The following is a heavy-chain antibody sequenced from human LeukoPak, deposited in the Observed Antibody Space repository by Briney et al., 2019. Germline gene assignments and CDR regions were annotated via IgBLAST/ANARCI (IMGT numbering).Heavy chain of an antibody. CDR2: IYYSGRT. Sequence: PSETLSLTCTVSGGSIRSGSHYWGWIRQSPGKGLEWIGSIYYSGRTYYNPSLKSRVNISVDTSKNQFSLKLSSVTAADTAVYYCARSPDDAFDIWGQGTMVTVSS. V-gene: IGHV4-39*07. CDR3: ARSPDDAFDI. J-gene: IGHJ3*02. CDR1: GGSIRSGSHY.